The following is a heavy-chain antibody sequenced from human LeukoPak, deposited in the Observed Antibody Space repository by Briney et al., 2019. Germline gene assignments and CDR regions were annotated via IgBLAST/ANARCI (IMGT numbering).Heavy chain of an antibody. Sequence: SETLSLTCTVSGGSISSISYYWGWIRQPPGKGLEWIVSMYYSGSTYNNPSLKSRVTISVDTSKNQFSLKLSSVTAADTAVYYCARGMGWLLRHGAFDIWGQGTMVTVSS. CDR2: MYYSGST. V-gene: IGHV4-39*07. CDR3: ARGMGWLLRHGAFDI. D-gene: IGHD5-24*01. J-gene: IGHJ3*02. CDR1: GGSISSISYY.